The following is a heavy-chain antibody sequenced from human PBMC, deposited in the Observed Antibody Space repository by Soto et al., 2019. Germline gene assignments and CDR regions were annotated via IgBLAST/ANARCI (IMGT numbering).Heavy chain of an antibody. CDR2: ISRSSDTI. Sequence: EVQLVESGGGLVRPGGSLRLSCEASGFTFSSYSMNWVRQAPGKGLEWLSHISRSSDTINYADSVKGRFTISRDNAQNSLYLQMNSLRAEDTAVYYCVRAAWNPPFGHWGQGTLVSVSS. D-gene: IGHD1-1*01. CDR3: VRAAWNPPFGH. J-gene: IGHJ4*02. CDR1: GFTFSSYS. V-gene: IGHV3-48*01.